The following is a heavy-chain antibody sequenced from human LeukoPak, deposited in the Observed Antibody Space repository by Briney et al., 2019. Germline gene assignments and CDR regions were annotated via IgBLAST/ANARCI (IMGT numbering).Heavy chain of an antibody. CDR1: GYTLTELS. Sequence: ASVKVSCKVSGYTLTELSMHWVRQAPGKGLEWMGGFDPEDGETIYAQKFQGRVTMTEDTSTDTAYMELSSLRSEDTAVYYCATAYYDSSGYYWMEAFDIWGQGTMVTVSS. J-gene: IGHJ3*02. D-gene: IGHD3-22*01. CDR3: ATAYYDSSGYYWMEAFDI. V-gene: IGHV1-24*01. CDR2: FDPEDGET.